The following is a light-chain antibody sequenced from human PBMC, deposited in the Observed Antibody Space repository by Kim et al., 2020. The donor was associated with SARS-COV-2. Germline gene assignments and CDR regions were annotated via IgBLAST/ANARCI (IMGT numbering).Light chain of an antibody. V-gene: IGLV7-46*01. Sequence: PGRTVTLSGGSSTGAVSSGHYPSWVQQKPGQVTTTLIFGTNKKHSWTPTRFSGSLLGGTAARTLSGAQPEDEADYYCLVSDSGARVFGGGTKVTVL. CDR2: GTN. J-gene: IGLJ3*02. CDR3: LVSDSGARV. CDR1: TGAVSSGHY.